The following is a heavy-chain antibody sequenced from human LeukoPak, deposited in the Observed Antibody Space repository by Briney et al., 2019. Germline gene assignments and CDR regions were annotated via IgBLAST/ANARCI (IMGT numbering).Heavy chain of an antibody. CDR3: ARERVYHHPTAFDY. J-gene: IGHJ4*02. V-gene: IGHV4-31*03. CDR2: IYYSGST. CDR1: GGSLSSGGYY. D-gene: IGHD2/OR15-2a*01. Sequence: SETLSLTCTVSGGSLSSGGYYWSWIRQHPGKGLEWIGYIYYSGSTYYNPSLKSRVTISVDTSKNQFSLKLSSVTAADTAVYYCARERVYHHPTAFDYWGQGTLVTVSS.